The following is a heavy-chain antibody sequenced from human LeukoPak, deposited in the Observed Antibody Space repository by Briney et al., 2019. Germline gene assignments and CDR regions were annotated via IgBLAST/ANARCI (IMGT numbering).Heavy chain of an antibody. Sequence: SETLSLTCTVSGVSISSYYWSWIRQPPGKGLEWIGYIYYSGTTNHNPSLKSRVTISVDTSKNQFSRKLSSVPAADTAVYYCARGGVMYGDYWGQGTLVTVSS. CDR3: ARGGVMYGDY. J-gene: IGHJ4*02. CDR1: GVSISSYY. CDR2: IYYSGTT. D-gene: IGHD3-16*01. V-gene: IGHV4-59*08.